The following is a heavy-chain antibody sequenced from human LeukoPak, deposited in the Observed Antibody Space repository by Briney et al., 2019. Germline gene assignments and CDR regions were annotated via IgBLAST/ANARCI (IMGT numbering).Heavy chain of an antibody. Sequence: PSETLSLTCTVSGGSISSHYWSWIRQPPGKGLEWIGYIYYSGSTNYNPSLKSRVTISEDTSKNQFSLKLSSVTAADTAVYYCARRASSSSYAAYYYYYYMDVWGKGTTVTVSS. CDR1: GGSISSHY. J-gene: IGHJ6*03. CDR3: ARRASSSSYAAYYYYYYMDV. V-gene: IGHV4-59*11. CDR2: IYYSGST. D-gene: IGHD6-6*01.